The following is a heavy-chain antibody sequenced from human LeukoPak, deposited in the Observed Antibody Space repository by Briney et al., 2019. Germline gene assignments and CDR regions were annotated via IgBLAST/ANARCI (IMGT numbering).Heavy chain of an antibody. CDR2: ISSSSSYI. D-gene: IGHD3-22*01. V-gene: IGHV3-21*01. Sequence: GGSLRLSCAASGFTFSSYSMNGVRQAPGKGLEWVSSISSSSSYIYYADSVKGRFTISRDNAKNSLYLQMNSLRAEDTAVYYCARCRGPTYYYDNGGDAFDIWGQGTMVTVSS. J-gene: IGHJ3*02. CDR1: GFTFSSYS. CDR3: ARCRGPTYYYDNGGDAFDI.